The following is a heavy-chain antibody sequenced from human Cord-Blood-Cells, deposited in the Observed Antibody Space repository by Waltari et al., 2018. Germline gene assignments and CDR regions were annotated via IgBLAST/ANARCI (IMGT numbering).Heavy chain of an antibody. Sequence: QVKLVESGGGVVQPGRSLRLSCAASGFTFSTYAMPWVRQAPGKGLEWVAVISYDGSNKYYADSVKGRFTISRDNSKNTLYLQMNSLRAEDTAVYYCARELGSSSSAFDIWGQGTMVTVSS. D-gene: IGHD6-6*01. J-gene: IGHJ3*02. CDR2: ISYDGSNK. CDR1: GFTFSTYA. V-gene: IGHV3-30*04. CDR3: ARELGSSSSAFDI.